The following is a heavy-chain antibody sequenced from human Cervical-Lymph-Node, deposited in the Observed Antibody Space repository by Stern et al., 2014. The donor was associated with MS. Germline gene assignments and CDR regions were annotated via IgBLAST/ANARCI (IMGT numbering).Heavy chain of an antibody. Sequence: QLVQSGAEVKRPGASVKVSCKTSGYTFTAYYMHWVRQAPGQGLEWMGWINPNSGGTNYAQKFQGRVTVTRDTSITTVYMEMSRLTYDDTAVYYCARAPGVTVSGVEDYWGQGTLVTVSS. CDR3: ARAPGVTVSGVEDY. V-gene: IGHV1-2*02. CDR1: GYTFTAYY. J-gene: IGHJ4*02. D-gene: IGHD3-3*01. CDR2: INPNSGGT.